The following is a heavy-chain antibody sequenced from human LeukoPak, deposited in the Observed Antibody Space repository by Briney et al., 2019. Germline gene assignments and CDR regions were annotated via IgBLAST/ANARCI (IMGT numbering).Heavy chain of an antibody. Sequence: SETLSLTCTVSVGSISSDYWSWIRQPPWKGLEWIGYIYYRGSTNYNPSLKSRVTISVDTSKNQFSLKLSSVTAADTAVYYCARLSGYSSGHYYSDYWGQGTLVTVSS. D-gene: IGHD3-22*01. J-gene: IGHJ4*02. CDR2: IYYRGST. CDR3: ARLSGYSSGHYYSDY. V-gene: IGHV4-59*01. CDR1: VGSISSDY.